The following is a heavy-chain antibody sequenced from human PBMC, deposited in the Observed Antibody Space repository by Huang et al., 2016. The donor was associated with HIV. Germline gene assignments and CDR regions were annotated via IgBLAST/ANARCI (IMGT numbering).Heavy chain of an antibody. CDR3: ARDGLRGRLMTRSLDY. CDR2: ISSGSTTI. J-gene: IGHJ4*02. CDR1: GFIFNIYS. V-gene: IGHV3-48*01. D-gene: IGHD3-10*01. Sequence: EVQLVESGGDLVQPGGSLRLSCADSGFIFNIYSMNWVRQATGSGLVWVADISSGSTTIYYADSGKGRFTSSRDNAKNSLYLKMNSLRAEDTAVYYCARDGLRGRLMTRSLDYWGQGTLVTVSS.